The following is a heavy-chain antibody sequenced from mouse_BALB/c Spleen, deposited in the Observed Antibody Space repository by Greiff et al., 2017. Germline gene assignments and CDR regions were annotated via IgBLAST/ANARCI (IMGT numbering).Heavy chain of an antibody. D-gene: IGHD1-3*01. CDR3: ARHSGNVENYYAMDY. CDR1: GFAFSSYD. J-gene: IGHJ4*01. Sequence: EVQVVESGGGLVKPGGSLKLSCAASGFAFSSYDMSWVRQTPEKRLEWVAYISSGGGSTYYPDTVKGRFTISRDNAKNTLYLQMSSLKSEDTAMYYCARHSGNVENYYAMDYWGQGTSVTVSS. CDR2: ISSGGGST. V-gene: IGHV5-12-1*01.